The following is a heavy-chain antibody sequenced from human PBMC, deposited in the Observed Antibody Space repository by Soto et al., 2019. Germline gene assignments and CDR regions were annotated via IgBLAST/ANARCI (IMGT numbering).Heavy chain of an antibody. D-gene: IGHD2-8*02. V-gene: IGHV3-33*01. CDR2: IWYDGSNK. CDR1: GFTFSSYG. CDR3: AITGGIDYYSCMNV. J-gene: IGHJ6*02. Sequence: QVQLVESGGGVVQPGRSLRLSCAASGFTFSSYGMHWVRQAPGKGLEWVAVIWYDGSNKYYAGSVKGRFTISRDNSKNTQYLQKNRLRAEDTAVYYCAITGGIDYYSCMNVWRQGSTVTVSS.